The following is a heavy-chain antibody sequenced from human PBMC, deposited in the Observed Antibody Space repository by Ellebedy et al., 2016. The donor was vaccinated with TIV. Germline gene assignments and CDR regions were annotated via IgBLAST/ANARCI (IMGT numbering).Heavy chain of an antibody. D-gene: IGHD2-21*02. CDR3: ASDLLAYCGGDCYLDS. V-gene: IGHV3-33*01. CDR1: GVTFSSYG. J-gene: IGHJ4*02. CDR2: IWNDGSHE. Sequence: GESLKISXAASGVTFSSYGMHWVRQAPGKGLEWVAVIWNDGSHEYYADSVKGRFTVSRDNSKNTLYLQMSRLRAEDTAVYYCASDLLAYCGGDCYLDSWGQGTPVTVSS.